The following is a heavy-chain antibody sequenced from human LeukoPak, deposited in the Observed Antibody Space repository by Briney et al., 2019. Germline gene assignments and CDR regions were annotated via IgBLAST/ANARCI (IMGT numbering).Heavy chain of an antibody. D-gene: IGHD1-26*01. CDR3: AKDRTSGRFYYFDY. V-gene: IGHV3-23*01. J-gene: IGHJ4*02. CDR1: GFSFSNYA. CDR2: IRGDGET. Sequence: PGGSLRLSCAASGFSFSNYAMSWVRQAPARGPEWVSSIRGDGETFYADSVKGRFTLSRDSAKKSLYLQMDSLRTEDTALYYCAKDRTSGRFYYFDYWGQGALVTVSS.